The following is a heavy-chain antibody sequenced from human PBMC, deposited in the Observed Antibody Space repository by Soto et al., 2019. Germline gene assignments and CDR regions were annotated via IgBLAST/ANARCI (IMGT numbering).Heavy chain of an antibody. CDR2: IYPGDSDT. V-gene: IGHV5-51*01. Sequence: PGASLKISCKGSGYSFTSYWIGWVREMPGKGLEWMGIIYPGDSDTRYSPSFQGQVTNSTDKSISTAYLQWSSLKASDTAMYYCARRGYSGYEAYYFDYWGKGTLVTVSS. CDR3: ARRGYSGYEAYYFDY. CDR1: GYSFTSYW. D-gene: IGHD5-12*01. J-gene: IGHJ4*02.